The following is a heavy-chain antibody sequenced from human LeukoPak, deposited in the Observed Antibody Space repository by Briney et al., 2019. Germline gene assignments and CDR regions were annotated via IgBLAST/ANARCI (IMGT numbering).Heavy chain of an antibody. CDR2: IYYSGST. J-gene: IGHJ4*02. D-gene: IGHD6-19*01. V-gene: IGHV4-59*08. CDR3: ARQVAVAGFDY. Sequence: SETLSLTCTVSGGSISSNYWSWIRQPPGKGLEWIGYIYYSGSTNYNPSLKSRVTISVDTSKNQFSLKLSSVTAADTAVYYCARQVAVAGFDYWGQGTLVTVSS. CDR1: GGSISSNY.